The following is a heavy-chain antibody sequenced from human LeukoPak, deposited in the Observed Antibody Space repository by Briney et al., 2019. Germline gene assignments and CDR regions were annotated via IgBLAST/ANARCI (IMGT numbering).Heavy chain of an antibody. V-gene: IGHV3-33*01. Sequence: GGSLRLSCAASGFTFSSYGMHWVRQAPGKGLEWVAVIWYDGSNKYYADSVKGRFTISRDNSKNTLYLQMNSLRAEDTAVYYCARDLITMVRGVIIGRNYYYGMDVWGQGTTVTVSS. D-gene: IGHD3-10*01. J-gene: IGHJ6*02. CDR1: GFTFSSYG. CDR2: IWYDGSNK. CDR3: ARDLITMVRGVIIGRNYYYGMDV.